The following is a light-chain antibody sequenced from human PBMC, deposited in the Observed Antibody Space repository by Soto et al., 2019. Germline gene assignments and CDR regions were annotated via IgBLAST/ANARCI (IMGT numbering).Light chain of an antibody. CDR2: GAS. CDR3: QQYDSWPPAYT. CDR1: QSGCTN. V-gene: IGKV3-15*01. J-gene: IGKJ2*01. Sequence: EIVMTQYPATLSVSLGDRATLSCRASQSGCTNLAWYQQKPGQAPRLLIYGASTRATGIPARFSGSGSDTEFTLTISRLQSEDVAVYYCQQYDSWPPAYTFGQGTQLEIK.